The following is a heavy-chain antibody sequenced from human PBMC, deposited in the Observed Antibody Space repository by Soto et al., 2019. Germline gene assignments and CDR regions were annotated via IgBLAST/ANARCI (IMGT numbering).Heavy chain of an antibody. CDR3: ARDSPIVATSGYGMDV. CDR2: VYTSGST. V-gene: IGHV4-4*07. D-gene: IGHD5-12*01. CDR1: GGSIGSHY. Sequence: SETLSLTCTVSGGSIGSHYWSWIRQPAGKGLEWIGRVYTSGSTNYNPSLKRRVTMSVDTSKNQFSLKMSSVTAADTAVYYCARDSPIVATSGYGMDVGGQGTAVNVSS. J-gene: IGHJ6*02.